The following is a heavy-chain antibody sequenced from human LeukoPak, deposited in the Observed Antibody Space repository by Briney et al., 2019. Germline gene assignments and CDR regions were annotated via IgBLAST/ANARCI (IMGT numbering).Heavy chain of an antibody. Sequence: SVKVSCKASGGTFSSYAISWVRQAPGQGLEWMGGIIPIFGTANYAQKFQGRVTITADESTSTAYMELISLRSVATAGYHCARVGYDRSGYYYYCGQASLVTVSS. CDR3: ARVGYDRSGYYYY. D-gene: IGHD3-22*01. CDR1: GGTFSSYA. J-gene: IGHJ4*02. CDR2: IIPIFGTA. V-gene: IGHV1-69*01.